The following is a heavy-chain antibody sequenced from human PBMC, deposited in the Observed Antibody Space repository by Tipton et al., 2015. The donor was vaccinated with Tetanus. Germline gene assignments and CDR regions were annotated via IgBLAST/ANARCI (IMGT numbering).Heavy chain of an antibody. CDR3: ARGMAEASNCGGDCYSDY. Sequence: SLRLSCAASGFTFSSYAIHWVRQAPGKGLEWVAIISPDGSNDRYSDTVKGRFTISRDNSKNSLYLQMISLRAEDTAVYSCARGMAEASNCGGDCYSDYWGQGTLVTVSS. CDR1: GFTFSSYA. D-gene: IGHD2-21*02. J-gene: IGHJ4*02. V-gene: IGHV3-30-3*01. CDR2: ISPDGSND.